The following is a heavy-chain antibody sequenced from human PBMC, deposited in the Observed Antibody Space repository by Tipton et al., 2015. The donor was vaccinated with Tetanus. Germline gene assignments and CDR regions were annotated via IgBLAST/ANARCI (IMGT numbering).Heavy chain of an antibody. CDR2: ISSRNTYI. CDR1: GFSFSNYV. V-gene: IGHV3-21*01. J-gene: IGHJ4*02. CDR3: ARVHTPGLLGRYPLDY. D-gene: IGHD3-9*01. Sequence: SLRLSCAVSGFSFSNYVMNWVRQAPGKGPEWLSSISSRNTYIYYADSVKGRFTISRANARNSLYLQMNSLRGDDTGVYFCARVHTPGLLGRYPLDYWGQGTLVTVSS.